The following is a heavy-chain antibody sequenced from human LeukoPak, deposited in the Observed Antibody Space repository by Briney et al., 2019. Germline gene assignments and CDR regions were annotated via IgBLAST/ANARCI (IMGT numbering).Heavy chain of an antibody. D-gene: IGHD6-6*01. CDR1: GYTFTGYY. J-gene: IGHJ4*02. V-gene: IGHV1-2*02. Sequence: GASVKVSCKASGYTFTGYYMHWVRQAPGQGLEWMGLINPNSGGTNYAQKFQGRVTITRDTSISTAYMELSRLRSDDTAVYYCATEGFESSSSVDYWGQGTLVTVSS. CDR3: ATEGFESSSSVDY. CDR2: INPNSGGT.